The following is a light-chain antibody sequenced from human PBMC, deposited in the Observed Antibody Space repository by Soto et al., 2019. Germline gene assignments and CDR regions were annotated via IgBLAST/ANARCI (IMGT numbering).Light chain of an antibody. Sequence: QTVVTQPPSVSGAPGQRVTISCTGSSSNIGAGYDVHWYQQLPGTAPKLLIYGNSNRPSGVPDRFSGSKSGTSASLAITGLQAEDEADYYCQSYDSSLSGNDVFGTGTKVTVL. J-gene: IGLJ1*01. V-gene: IGLV1-40*01. CDR1: SSNIGAGYD. CDR2: GNS. CDR3: QSYDSSLSGNDV.